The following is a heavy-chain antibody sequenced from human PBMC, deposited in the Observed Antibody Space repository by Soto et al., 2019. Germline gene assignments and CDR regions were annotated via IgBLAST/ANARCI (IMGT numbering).Heavy chain of an antibody. D-gene: IGHD1-26*01. J-gene: IGHJ4*02. CDR3: AREMGGSIDY. CDR2: IYHSGST. Sequence: QLQLQESGPGLVKPSETLSLTCTFSGGSISSSSYYWGWIRQPPGKGLEWIGTIYHSGSTYYKPSLKSRVTIYVDTSKNQFSLKLNSVTAADTAIYYCAREMGGSIDYWGQGTLVTVSS. V-gene: IGHV4-39*01. CDR1: GGSISSSSYY.